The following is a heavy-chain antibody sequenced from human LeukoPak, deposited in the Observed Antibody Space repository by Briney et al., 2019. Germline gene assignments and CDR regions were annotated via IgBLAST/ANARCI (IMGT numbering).Heavy chain of an antibody. CDR3: ARRYGGYDKFDY. V-gene: IGHV3-21*01. D-gene: IGHD5-12*01. CDR1: GFTFSSYS. CDR2: ISSSSYI. Sequence: GGSLRLSCAASGFTFSSYSMNWVRQAPGKGLEWVSSISSSSYIYYADSVKGRFTISRDNAKNSLYLQMNSLRAEDTAVYYCARRYGGYDKFDYWGQGTLVTVSS. J-gene: IGHJ4*02.